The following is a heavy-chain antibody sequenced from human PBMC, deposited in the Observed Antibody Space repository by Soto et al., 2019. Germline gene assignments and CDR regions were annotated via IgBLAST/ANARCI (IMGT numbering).Heavy chain of an antibody. CDR2: INSDGSST. V-gene: IGHV3-74*01. J-gene: IGHJ6*03. CDR1: GFTFSSYW. D-gene: IGHD6-13*01. Sequence: GGSLRLSCAASGFTFSSYWMHWVRQAPGKGLVWVSRINSDGSSTSYADSVKGRFTISRDNAKNTLYLQMNSLRAEDTAVYYCARDEIAAADPYYYYYMDVWGKGTTVTVSS. CDR3: ARDEIAAADPYYYYYMDV.